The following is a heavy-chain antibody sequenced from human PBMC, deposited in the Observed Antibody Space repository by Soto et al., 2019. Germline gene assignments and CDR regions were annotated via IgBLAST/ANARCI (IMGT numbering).Heavy chain of an antibody. J-gene: IGHJ4*02. Sequence: SETLSLTCTVSGGSISSGGYYWSWIRQHPGNGLEWIGYIYYSGSTYYNPFLKSRVTISVDTSKNQFSLKLSSVTAADTAVYYCARERRSSSLFDYWGQGTLVTVSS. CDR1: GGSISSGGYY. CDR3: ARERRSSSLFDY. V-gene: IGHV4-31*03. CDR2: IYYSGST. D-gene: IGHD6-6*01.